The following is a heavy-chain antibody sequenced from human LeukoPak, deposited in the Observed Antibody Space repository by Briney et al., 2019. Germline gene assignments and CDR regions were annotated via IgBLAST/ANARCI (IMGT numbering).Heavy chain of an antibody. Sequence: GGSLTLSCAASAFTFSSNAMGWVRQAPGKGREWISAISGSGGNTYYAASVKGRFTFSRDNSKNTLFLQMNSLRAEDTAVYYCAKGPKIPAPTYYFDYWGRGTLVTVSS. CDR2: ISGSGGNT. CDR3: AKGPKIPAPTYYFDY. V-gene: IGHV3-23*01. J-gene: IGHJ4*02. D-gene: IGHD2-2*01. CDR1: AFTFSSNA.